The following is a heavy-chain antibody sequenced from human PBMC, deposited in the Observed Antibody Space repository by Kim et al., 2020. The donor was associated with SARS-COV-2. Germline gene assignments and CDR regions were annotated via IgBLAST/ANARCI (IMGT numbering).Heavy chain of an antibody. J-gene: IGHJ6*02. CDR3: ARGVPGLRLGELFHGMDV. V-gene: IGHV6-1*01. D-gene: IGHD3-16*01. Sequence: SQTLSLTCAISGDSVSSNSAAWNWIRQSPSRGLEWLGRTYYRSKWYNDYAVSVKSRITINPDTSKNQFSLQLNSVTPEDTAVYYCARGVPGLRLGELFHGMDVWGQGTTVTVPS. CDR2: TYYRSKWYN. CDR1: GDSVSSNSAA.